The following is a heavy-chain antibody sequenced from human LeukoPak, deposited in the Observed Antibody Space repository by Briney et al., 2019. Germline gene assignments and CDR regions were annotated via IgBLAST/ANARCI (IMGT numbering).Heavy chain of an antibody. CDR3: AREPTTVVTTPYSVDF. D-gene: IGHD4-23*01. CDR1: GGSFSGYH. V-gene: IGHV4-34*01. Sequence: SETLSLTCAVHGGSFSGYHWNWIRQFPGKGLEWIGEINGRGHTNYNPSLESRVTISVDTSKKQFSLKLSSVAAADTAVYYCAREPTTVVTTPYSVDFWGQGTLVTVSS. J-gene: IGHJ4*02. CDR2: INGRGHT.